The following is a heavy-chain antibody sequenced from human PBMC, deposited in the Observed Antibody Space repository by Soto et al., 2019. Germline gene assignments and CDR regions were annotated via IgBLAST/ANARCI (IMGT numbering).Heavy chain of an antibody. V-gene: IGHV3-30*18. CDR2: ISYDGSNK. CDR1: GFTFSSYG. J-gene: IGHJ5*02. D-gene: IGHD1-26*01. Sequence: QVQLVESGGGVVQPGRTLRLSCAASGFTFSSYGMHWVRQAPGKGLEWVAVISYDGSNKYYADSVKGRFTISRDNSKNTLYLQMNSLRAEDTAVYYCAKDAALVAWGQGTLVTVSS. CDR3: AKDAALVA.